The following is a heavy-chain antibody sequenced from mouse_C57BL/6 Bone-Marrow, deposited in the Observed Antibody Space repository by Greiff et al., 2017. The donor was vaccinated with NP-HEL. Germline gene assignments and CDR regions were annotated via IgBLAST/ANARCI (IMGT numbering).Heavy chain of an antibody. CDR1: GFTFSSYG. J-gene: IGHJ2*01. CDR3: ARGHYYYGSSLAY. V-gene: IGHV5-6*02. CDR2: ISSGGSYT. Sequence: KVVESGGDLVKPGGSLKLSCAASGFTFSSYGMSWVRQTPDKRLEWVATISSGGSYTYYPDSVKGRFTISRDNAKNTLYLQMSSLKSEDTAMYYCARGHYYYGSSLAYWGQGTTLTVSS. D-gene: IGHD1-1*01.